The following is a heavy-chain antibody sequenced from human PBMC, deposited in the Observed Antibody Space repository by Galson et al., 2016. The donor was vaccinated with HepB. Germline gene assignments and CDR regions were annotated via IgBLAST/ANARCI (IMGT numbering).Heavy chain of an antibody. D-gene: IGHD2-15*01. CDR1: GHTFTNYG. J-gene: IGHJ2*01. Sequence: QSGAEVKKPGESLKISCRVSGHTFTNYGVAWVRQMPGKGLEWMGVIYPGDSEARYSPSFQGQVTLSADKSINTAYLHWSSLQASDSALYYCATGTSSGGYWYFDLWGRGTLVTVSS. CDR3: ATGTSSGGYWYFDL. V-gene: IGHV5-51*01. CDR2: IYPGDSEA.